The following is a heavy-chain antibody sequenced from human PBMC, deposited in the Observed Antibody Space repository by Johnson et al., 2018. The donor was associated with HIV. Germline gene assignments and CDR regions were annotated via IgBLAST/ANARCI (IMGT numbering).Heavy chain of an antibody. CDR3: ARVGASRLDAFHV. D-gene: IGHD3-16*01. V-gene: IGHV3-30*14. Sequence: VYLVESGGGVVQPGRSLRLSCAASGFTFSSYVMHWVRQAPGKGLEWVAVISYDGSNKYYTDSVKGRFTISRDNSKNTLYLQMNSLRAEDTAVYYCARVGASRLDAFHVWGQGTMVTVSS. CDR1: GFTFSSYV. J-gene: IGHJ3*01. CDR2: ISYDGSNK.